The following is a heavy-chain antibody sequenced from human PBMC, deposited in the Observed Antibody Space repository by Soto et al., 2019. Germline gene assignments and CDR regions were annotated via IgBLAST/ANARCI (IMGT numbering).Heavy chain of an antibody. CDR3: AKDRYGDYPHYYYYGMDV. Sequence: GGSLRLSCAASGFTFSSYAMSWVRQAPGKGQERVTAISGSGGSTYYADSVKGRSTISRDNSKNTLYLQMNSLRAEDTAVYYCAKDRYGDYPHYYYYGMDVWGQGTTVTVSS. V-gene: IGHV3-23*01. J-gene: IGHJ6*02. D-gene: IGHD4-17*01. CDR2: ISGSGGST. CDR1: GFTFSSYA.